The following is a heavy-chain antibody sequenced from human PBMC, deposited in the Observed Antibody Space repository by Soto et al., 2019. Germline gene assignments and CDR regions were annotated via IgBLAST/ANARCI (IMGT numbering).Heavy chain of an antibody. V-gene: IGHV3-11*06. CDR3: AGNYYDSSGYYSYWFDP. CDR2: ISSSSSYT. J-gene: IGHJ5*02. Sequence: SGGSLRLSCAASGFTFSDYYMSWIRQAPGKGLEWVSYISSSSSYTNYADSVKGRFTISRDNAKNSLYLQMNSLRAEDTAVYYCAGNYYDSSGYYSYWFDPWGQGTLVTVSS. CDR1: GFTFSDYY. D-gene: IGHD3-22*01.